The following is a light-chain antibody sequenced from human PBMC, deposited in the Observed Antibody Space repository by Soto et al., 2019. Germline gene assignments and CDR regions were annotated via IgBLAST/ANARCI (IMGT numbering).Light chain of an antibody. CDR1: QSVSSN. CDR2: GAS. J-gene: IGKJ2*01. Sequence: ELVMTQSPATLSVSPGERATLSCRASQSVSSNLAWYQQKPGQAPRLLIYGASDRATGIPARFSGSGSGTEFTLTISSLQSEDFGVYYCQQYNNWPPSTFGQGTKLEIK. V-gene: IGKV3-15*01. CDR3: QQYNNWPPST.